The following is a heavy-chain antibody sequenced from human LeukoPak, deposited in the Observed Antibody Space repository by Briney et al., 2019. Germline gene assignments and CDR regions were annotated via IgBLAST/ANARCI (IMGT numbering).Heavy chain of an antibody. CDR3: ARQTRWIQLSHFDY. CDR2: IYYSGST. CDR1: GGSISSSSYY. J-gene: IGHJ4*02. D-gene: IGHD5-18*01. V-gene: IGHV4-39*01. Sequence: SETLSLTCTVSGGSISSSSYYWGWIRQPPGKALEWIGSIYYSGSTYYNPSLKSRVTISVDTSKNQFSLKLSSVTAADTAVYYCARQTRWIQLSHFDYWGQGTLVTVSS.